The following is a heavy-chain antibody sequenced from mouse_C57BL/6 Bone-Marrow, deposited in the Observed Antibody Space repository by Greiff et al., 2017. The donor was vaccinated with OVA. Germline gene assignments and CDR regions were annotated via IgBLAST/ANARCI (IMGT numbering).Heavy chain of an antibody. J-gene: IGHJ1*03. CDR3: AFFDDSNYRYFDV. D-gene: IGHD2-5*01. CDR1: GYSFTDYN. CDR2: INPNYGTT. Sequence: VQLQQSGPELVKPGASVKISCKASGYSFTDYNMNWVKQSNGKSLEWIGVINPNYGTTSYNQKFKGNATLTVDQSSSTAYMQLNSLTSEDSAVYYCAFFDDSNYRYFDVWGTGTTVTVSS. V-gene: IGHV1-39*01.